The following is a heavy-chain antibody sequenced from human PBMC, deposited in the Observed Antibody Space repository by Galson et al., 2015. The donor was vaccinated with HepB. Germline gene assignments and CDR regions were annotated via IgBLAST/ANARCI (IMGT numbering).Heavy chain of an antibody. CDR1: GDSVPSNSAA. V-gene: IGHV6-1*01. CDR2: TYYRSKWYN. J-gene: IGHJ5*02. D-gene: IGHD2-2*01. CDR3: ARSHCSSISCYRTYNWFDP. Sequence: CAISGDSVPSNSAAWNWIRQAPSGGLEWLVRTYYRSKWYNDYAVSVKSRISINPDTSKNQFSLQLKSVTPEDTAVYYCARSHCSSISCYRTYNWFDPWGQGILVTVSS.